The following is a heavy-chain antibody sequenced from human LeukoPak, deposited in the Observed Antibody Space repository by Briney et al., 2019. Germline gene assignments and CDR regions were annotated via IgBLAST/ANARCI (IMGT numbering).Heavy chain of an antibody. CDR3: ARDSLGDYGDYVARAYYYGMDV. D-gene: IGHD4-17*01. CDR2: ISAYNGNT. J-gene: IGHJ6*02. CDR1: GYTFTSYG. Sequence: ASVKVSCKASGYTFTSYGISWVRQAPGQGLEWMGWISAYNGNTNYAQKLQGRVTMTTDTSTSTAYMELRSPRSDDTAVYYCARDSLGDYGDYVARAYYYGMDVWGQGTTVTVTS. V-gene: IGHV1-18*01.